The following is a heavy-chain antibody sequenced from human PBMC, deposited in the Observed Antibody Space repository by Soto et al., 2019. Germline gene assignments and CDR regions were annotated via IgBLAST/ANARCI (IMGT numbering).Heavy chain of an antibody. CDR2: IYPGDSDT. D-gene: IGHD6-13*01. V-gene: IGHV5-51*01. CDR1: GYSFTSYW. CDR3: ASPAAIAGDYYYYGMDV. J-gene: IGHJ6*01. Sequence: PGESLKISCNGSGYSFTSYWIGWVRQMPGKGLEGMGIIYPGDSDTRYSPSFQGQGTNSADKSISTAYLQLSSPKASDTASDYCASPAAIAGDYYYYGMDVWGQGTTVTVSS.